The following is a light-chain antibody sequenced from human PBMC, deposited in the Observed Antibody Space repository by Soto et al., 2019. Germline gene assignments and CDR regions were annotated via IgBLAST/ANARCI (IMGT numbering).Light chain of an antibody. Sequence: QSVLTQPPSASGTPGQRVTISCSGSSSNIGSNTVNWYQQLPGTAPKLLIYSNNQRPSGVLVRFSGSKSGTWASLAISGLQSGDEPVYYCAAWDDGLNGYVFGTGTKVTVL. J-gene: IGLJ1*01. CDR3: AAWDDGLNGYV. CDR1: SSNIGSNT. CDR2: SNN. V-gene: IGLV1-44*01.